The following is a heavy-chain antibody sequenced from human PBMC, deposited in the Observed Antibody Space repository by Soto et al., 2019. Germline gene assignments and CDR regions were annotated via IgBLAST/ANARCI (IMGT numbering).Heavy chain of an antibody. D-gene: IGHD3-3*01. CDR2: IYHSGST. CDR3: AREWGTWTGYYFDY. V-gene: IGHV4-4*02. Sequence: SETLSPTCAVSGGSISSSNWWSWVRQPPGKGLEWIGEIYHSGSTNYNPSLESRVTISVDKSKNQFSLKLSPVTAADTAVYYCAREWGTWTGYYFDYWGQGTLVTVSS. J-gene: IGHJ4*02. CDR1: GGSISSSNW.